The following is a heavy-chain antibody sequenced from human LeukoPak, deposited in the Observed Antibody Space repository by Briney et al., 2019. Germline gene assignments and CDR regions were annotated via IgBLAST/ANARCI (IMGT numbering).Heavy chain of an antibody. CDR2: LNPNIGKT. CDR1: GYTFINYE. D-gene: IGHD2-2*01. J-gene: IGHJ6*04. V-gene: IGHV1-8*03. CDR3: AGGMPMNV. Sequence: ASVKVSCKASGYTFINYEINWVRQATGQGLEWMGWLNPNIGKTGYAQKFQGRVTITRNTSISTAYMEISSLGYEDTAVYYCAGGMPMNVWGKGTKVTVSS.